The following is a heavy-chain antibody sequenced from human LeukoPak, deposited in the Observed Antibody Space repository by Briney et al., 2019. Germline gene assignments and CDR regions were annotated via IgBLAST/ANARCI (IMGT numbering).Heavy chain of an antibody. Sequence: PSETLSLTCTASGGSISTYCWSWIRQPAGKGLEWIGYIYYSGSTNYNPSLKSRVTISVDTSKNQFSLKLSSVTAADTAVYYCARGSDILTRIGFDYWGQGTLVTVSS. CDR3: ARGSDILTRIGFDY. CDR1: GGSISTYC. V-gene: IGHV4-59*01. J-gene: IGHJ4*02. D-gene: IGHD3-9*01. CDR2: IYYSGST.